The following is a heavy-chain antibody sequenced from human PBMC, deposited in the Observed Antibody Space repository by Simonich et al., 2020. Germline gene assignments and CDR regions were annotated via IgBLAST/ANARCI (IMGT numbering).Heavy chain of an antibody. D-gene: IGHD2-15*01. CDR1: GSTFTSYG. Sequence: QVQLVQSGAEVKKPGASVKVSCKASGSTFTSYGISWVRQAPGQGLEWMGWNSAYNGNTNSAQKLQGRVTMTTDTATSTSYMELRSRRSDDTAVYYCARASRGTWWYYYFDYWGQGTLVTVSS. CDR3: ARASRGTWWYYYFDY. J-gene: IGHJ4*02. CDR2: NSAYNGNT. V-gene: IGHV1-18*01.